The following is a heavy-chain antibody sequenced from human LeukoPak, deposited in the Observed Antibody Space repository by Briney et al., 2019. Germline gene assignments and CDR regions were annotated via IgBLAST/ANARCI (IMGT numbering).Heavy chain of an antibody. Sequence: GGSLRLSCAASGFTFSKFAMHWVRQAPGKGLEWVAVVSYDGSYKYYADSVKGRFTISRDNSKNTLYLQMNSLRAEDTAVYYCARARGYGAAYYFDYWGQGTLVTVSS. CDR2: VSYDGSYK. J-gene: IGHJ4*02. CDR3: ARARGYGAAYYFDY. V-gene: IGHV3-30*04. CDR1: GFTFSKFA. D-gene: IGHD1-1*01.